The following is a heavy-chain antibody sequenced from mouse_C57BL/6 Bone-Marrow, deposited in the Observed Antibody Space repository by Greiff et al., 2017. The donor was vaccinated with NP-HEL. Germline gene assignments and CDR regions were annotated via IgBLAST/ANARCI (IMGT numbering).Heavy chain of an antibody. J-gene: IGHJ4*01. CDR3: ARQDDYDEGYAMDY. D-gene: IGHD2-4*01. CDR2: ISNGGGSP. CDR1: GFTFSDYY. Sequence: EVKLMESGGGLVQPGGSLKLSCAASGFTFSDYYMYWVRQTPEKRLEWVAYISNGGGSPYYPDTVKGRFTISRAHAKNTLYLQMSRLKSEDTSMYYCARQDDYDEGYAMDYWGKGTSVTAYS. V-gene: IGHV5-12*01.